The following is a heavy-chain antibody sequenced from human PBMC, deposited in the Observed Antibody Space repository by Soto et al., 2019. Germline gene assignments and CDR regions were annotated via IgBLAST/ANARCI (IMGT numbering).Heavy chain of an antibody. D-gene: IGHD6-19*01. V-gene: IGHV4-4*07. CDR1: GGSVSSHY. CDR3: ARELKPYNSGWYFTLS. Sequence: QVQLQESGPGLVNPSETLSLTCSVSGGSVSSHYWSWVRQPAGKGLEWIGRIYISGNTKYNPSFKSRGTMSVDTSKNQVSLRLSSVTAADTAVYYCARELKPYNSGWYFTLSWGQGTLVTVSS. J-gene: IGHJ5*02. CDR2: IYISGNT.